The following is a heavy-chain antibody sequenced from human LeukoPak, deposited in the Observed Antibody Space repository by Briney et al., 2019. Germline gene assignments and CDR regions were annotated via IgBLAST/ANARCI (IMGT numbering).Heavy chain of an antibody. CDR3: AKGYYFDILSGYSSLDS. J-gene: IGHJ4*02. CDR1: GFTFSTFG. Sequence: GGSLRLSCAASGFAASGFTFSTFGMHWVRQAPSEGLEWVAFVRYDGTNKYYADSVKGRFTISRDDSKNTLYLQMNSLRAEDTATYYCAKGYYFDILSGYSSLDSWGQGTLVTVSS. CDR2: VRYDGTNK. D-gene: IGHD3-9*01. V-gene: IGHV3-30*02.